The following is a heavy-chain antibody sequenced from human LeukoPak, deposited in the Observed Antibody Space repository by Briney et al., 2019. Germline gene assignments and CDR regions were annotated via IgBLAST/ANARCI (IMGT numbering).Heavy chain of an antibody. V-gene: IGHV3-23*01. CDR2: ISGSGGST. CDR1: GFTFSSYA. CDR3: AKDRDLQLWLLSPFDY. Sequence: PGGSLRLSCAASGFTFSSYAMSWVRQAPGKGLEWVSAISGSGGSTYYADSVKGRFTISRDNSKNTLYLQMNSLRAEDTAVYYCAKDRDLQLWLLSPFDYWGQGTLVTVSS. J-gene: IGHJ4*02. D-gene: IGHD5-18*01.